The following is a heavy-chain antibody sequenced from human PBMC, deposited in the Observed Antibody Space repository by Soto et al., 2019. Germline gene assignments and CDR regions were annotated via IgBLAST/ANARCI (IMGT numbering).Heavy chain of an antibody. J-gene: IGHJ5*02. CDR1: GFTVSSNY. V-gene: IGHV3-53*01. CDR2: IYSGGST. CDR3: ARESWHSGGSRIGWFDP. D-gene: IGHD2-15*01. Sequence: GGSLRLSCAASGFTVSSNYMSWVRQAPGKGLEWVSVIYSGGSTYYADSVKGRFTISRDNSKNTLYLQMNSLRAEDTAVYYCARESWHSGGSRIGWFDPWGQGTLVTVSS.